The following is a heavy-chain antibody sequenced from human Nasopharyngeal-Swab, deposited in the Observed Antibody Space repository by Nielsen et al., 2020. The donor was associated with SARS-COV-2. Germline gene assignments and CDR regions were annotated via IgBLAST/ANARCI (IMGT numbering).Heavy chain of an antibody. CDR1: GYTFTSFG. V-gene: IGHV1-18*01. CDR3: ATAYGSVSSPEY. CDR2: IGSYNGDT. D-gene: IGHD3-10*01. Sequence: ASVKVSCKASGYTFTSFGISWVRQAPGQGLEWMGRIGSYNGDTHYAHSLQGRITMTTDTSTSTAYLELRSLRSDDTAMYYCATAYGSVSSPEYWGQGTLVTVSS. J-gene: IGHJ4*02.